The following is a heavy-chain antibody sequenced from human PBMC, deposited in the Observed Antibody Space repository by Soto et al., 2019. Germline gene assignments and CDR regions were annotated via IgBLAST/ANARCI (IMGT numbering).Heavy chain of an antibody. CDR2: ISYDSTKT. D-gene: IGHD1-26*01. V-gene: IGHV3-30*03. CDR3: ARTRSAWSDFHYYSLDV. J-gene: IGHJ6*02. Sequence: PGGSLRLSCAASGFTFNSYGMHWVRQGPGNGLEWVAFISYDSTKTYYADSVKGRFTISRDNSNSAPYVQMNGLTGEDTAVYYCARTRSAWSDFHYYSLDVWGQGTTVTVSS. CDR1: GFTFNSYG.